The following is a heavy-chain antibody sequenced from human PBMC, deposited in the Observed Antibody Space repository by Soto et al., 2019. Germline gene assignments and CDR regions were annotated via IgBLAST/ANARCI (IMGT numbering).Heavy chain of an antibody. V-gene: IGHV4-31*03. Sequence: QIELQESGPGLVKPSQTLSLTCFVSGYVLGAGGYYWSWIRHHPVKGLEWIGSFYSSGSIIYNPSLRSRVSITGDMSTNQFSMSLTSVTAADTARYYCARMYSSGSGWFHPWGQGTLVTVSS. J-gene: IGHJ5*02. CDR1: GYVLGAGGYY. D-gene: IGHD6-19*01. CDR2: FYSSGSI. CDR3: ARMYSSGSGWFHP.